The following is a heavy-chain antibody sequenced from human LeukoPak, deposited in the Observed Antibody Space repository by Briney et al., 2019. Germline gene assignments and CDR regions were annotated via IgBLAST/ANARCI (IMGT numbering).Heavy chain of an antibody. CDR2: IYYSGTA. D-gene: IGHD3-10*01. Sequence: SETLSLTCSVSGASISSSGHFWGWIRQPPGKGLEWIGSIYYSGTAHYNPSLKSRVTISVDTTKNQFSLKLTSVTAADTAVFYCVRDNTDFRGVFRTSQKFDVFDIGGQGTVVTASS. J-gene: IGHJ3*02. V-gene: IGHV4-39*02. CDR3: VRDNTDFRGVFRTSQKFDVFDI. CDR1: GASISSSGHF.